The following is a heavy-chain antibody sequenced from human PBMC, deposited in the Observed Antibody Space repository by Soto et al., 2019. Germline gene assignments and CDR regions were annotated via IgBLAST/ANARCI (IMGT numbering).Heavy chain of an antibody. D-gene: IGHD3-3*01. Sequence: ASVKVSCKASGYSFSFYGINWVRQAPGQGLEWIGWINPSDGNRNFAQKFEDRVTMTTATSTNTVFLELRSLKSDDTAIYYCARDRRFLEWFERDYYYYGMDVWGQGTTVTVSS. J-gene: IGHJ6*02. CDR2: INPSDGNR. V-gene: IGHV1-18*01. CDR1: GYSFSFYG. CDR3: ARDRRFLEWFERDYYYYGMDV.